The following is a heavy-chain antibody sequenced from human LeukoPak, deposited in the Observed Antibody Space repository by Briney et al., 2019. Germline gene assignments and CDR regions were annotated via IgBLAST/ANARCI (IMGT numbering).Heavy chain of an antibody. CDR2: IYHSGST. J-gene: IGHJ4*02. D-gene: IGHD5-12*01. CDR1: GGSISSSSYY. V-gene: IGHV4-39*07. CDR3: ASGYDLEYYFDY. Sequence: SETLSLTCTVSGGSISSSSYYWGWIRQPPGKGLEWIGSIYHSGSTYYNPSLKSRVTISVDTSKNQFSLKLSSVTAAGTAVYYCASGYDLEYYFDYWGQGTLVTVSS.